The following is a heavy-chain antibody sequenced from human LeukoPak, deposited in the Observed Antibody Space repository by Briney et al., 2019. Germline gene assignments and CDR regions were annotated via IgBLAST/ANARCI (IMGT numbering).Heavy chain of an antibody. Sequence: SETLSLTCSVSGGSISSGSYYWSWIRQPAGKGLEWIGRIYTSGSTNYNPSLKSRVTISVDTSKNQFSLKLSSVTAADTAVYYCAADDYFAFNIWGQGTMVTVSS. D-gene: IGHD2/OR15-2a*01. V-gene: IGHV4-61*02. CDR1: GGSISSGSYY. J-gene: IGHJ3*02. CDR3: AADDYFAFNI. CDR2: IYTSGST.